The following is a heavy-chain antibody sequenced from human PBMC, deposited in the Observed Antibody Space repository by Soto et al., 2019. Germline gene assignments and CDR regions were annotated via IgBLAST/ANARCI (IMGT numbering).Heavy chain of an antibody. D-gene: IGHD4-17*01. Sequence: QVQLQESGPGLVKPSETLSLTCTVSGGSISSYYWSWIRQPPGKGLEWIGYIYYSGSTNYNPSLKSRVTISVDTSKNQSSLKLSSVTAADTAVYYCARLNGDYYYGMDVWGQGTTVTVSS. CDR2: IYYSGST. J-gene: IGHJ6*02. CDR1: GGSISSYY. CDR3: ARLNGDYYYGMDV. V-gene: IGHV4-59*08.